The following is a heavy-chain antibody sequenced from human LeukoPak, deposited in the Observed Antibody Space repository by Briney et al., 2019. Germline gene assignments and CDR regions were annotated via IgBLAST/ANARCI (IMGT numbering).Heavy chain of an antibody. D-gene: IGHD2-21*01. V-gene: IGHV4-39*07. CDR2: IYYSGST. Sequence: SETLSLTCTVSGGSISSSSYYWGWIRQPPGKGLEWIGSIYYSGSTYYNPSLKSRVTISVDTSKNQFSLKLSSVTAADTAVYHCASHPTNAYCGGECYSGAFDIWGQGTMVTVSS. J-gene: IGHJ3*02. CDR1: GGSISSSSYY. CDR3: ASHPTNAYCGGECYSGAFDI.